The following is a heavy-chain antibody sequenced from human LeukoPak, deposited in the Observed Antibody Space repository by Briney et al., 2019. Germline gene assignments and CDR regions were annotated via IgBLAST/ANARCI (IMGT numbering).Heavy chain of an antibody. J-gene: IGHJ4*02. CDR1: GFTFSSYW. V-gene: IGHV3-74*01. CDR3: GGSGSLFDY. D-gene: IGHD3-22*01. CDR2: IDSDGSNT. Sequence: GGSLRLSCAASGFTFSSYWMHWVRQAPGKGLVWVSRIDSDGSNTGYADSVKGRITISRDNAKNTLYLQMNSLRAEDTAVYYCGGSGSLFDYWGQGTLVTVSS.